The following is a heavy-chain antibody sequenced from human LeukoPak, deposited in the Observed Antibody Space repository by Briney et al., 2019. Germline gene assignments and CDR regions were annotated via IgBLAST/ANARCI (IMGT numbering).Heavy chain of an antibody. J-gene: IGHJ4*02. CDR2: IIPILGIA. Sequence: GASVKVSCKASGGTFSSYTISWVRQAPGQGLEWMGRIIPILGIANYAQKFQGRVTITVDKSTSTAYMELSSLRSEDTAVYYCARGTTIFGVVIIASYWGQGTLVTVSS. CDR3: ARGTTIFGVVIIASY. V-gene: IGHV1-69*02. D-gene: IGHD3-3*01. CDR1: GGTFSSYT.